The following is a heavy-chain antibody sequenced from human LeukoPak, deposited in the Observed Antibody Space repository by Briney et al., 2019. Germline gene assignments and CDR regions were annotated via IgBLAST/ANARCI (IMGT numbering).Heavy chain of an antibody. D-gene: IGHD3-22*01. Sequence: GGSLRLSCAASGFTVSTNYMSWVRQAPGKGLEWVSIIYSSGGTYYADSVKGRFTISRDNSKNTLYLQMSSLRVEDTAVYYCARDQGPTMTDWGQGTLVSVSS. CDR3: ARDQGPTMTD. V-gene: IGHV3-66*01. CDR2: IYSSGGT. CDR1: GFTVSTNY. J-gene: IGHJ4*02.